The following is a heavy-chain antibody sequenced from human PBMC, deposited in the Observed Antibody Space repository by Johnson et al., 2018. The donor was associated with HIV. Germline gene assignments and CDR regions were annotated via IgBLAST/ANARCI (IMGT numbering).Heavy chain of an antibody. CDR2: IGTAGDT. CDR3: ARGRDYYGSIDAFDI. Sequence: EVQLVESGGGVVRPGGSLRLSCAASGFIFSSYDMHWVRQATGKGLEWVSTIGTAGDTYYPGSVKGRFTISRENAKNSLYLQMNSLKAGDTAVYYCARGRDYYGSIDAFDIWGQGTLVTVSS. CDR1: GFIFSSYD. V-gene: IGHV3-13*01. J-gene: IGHJ3*02. D-gene: IGHD3-10*01.